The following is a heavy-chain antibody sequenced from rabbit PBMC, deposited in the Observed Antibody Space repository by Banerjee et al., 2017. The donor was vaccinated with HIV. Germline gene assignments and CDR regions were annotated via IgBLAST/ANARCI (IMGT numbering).Heavy chain of an antibody. CDR3: ARYTNYVGYGLNL. CDR2: THTADGNT. V-gene: IGHV1S40*01. Sequence: QSLEESGGDLVKPGASLTLTCKASGFSFSSSYYMCWVRQAPGKGLEWIGCTHTADGNTYYASWAKGRFTISKTSSTTVTLQMTSLTAADTATYFCARYTNYVGYGLNLWGQGTLVTVS. CDR1: GFSFSSSYY. J-gene: IGHJ4*01. D-gene: IGHD6-1*01.